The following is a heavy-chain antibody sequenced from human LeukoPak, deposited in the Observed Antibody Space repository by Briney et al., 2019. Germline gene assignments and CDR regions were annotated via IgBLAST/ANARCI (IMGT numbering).Heavy chain of an antibody. CDR3: ASATYRGSDYSFDY. D-gene: IGHD1-26*01. CDR2: IWYDGSNK. V-gene: IGHV3-33*08. CDR1: GFTVSTTH. Sequence: GGSLRPSFAVSGFTVSTTHISWIRQAPGKGLEWVAVIWYDGSNKYYADSVKGRFTISRDNSKNTLYLQMHSLRAEDTAVYYCASATYRGSDYSFDYWGEGAMVTVSS. J-gene: IGHJ4*02.